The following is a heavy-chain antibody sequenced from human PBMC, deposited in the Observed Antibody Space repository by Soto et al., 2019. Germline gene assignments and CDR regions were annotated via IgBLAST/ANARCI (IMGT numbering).Heavy chain of an antibody. CDR3: AREVDTAYDVSYYYMDV. V-gene: IGHV1-69*04. CDR2: IIPILGIA. D-gene: IGHD5-18*01. J-gene: IGHJ6*03. Sequence: GASVKVSCKASGGTFSSYTISWVRQAPGQGLEWMGRIIPILGIANYAQKFQGRVTITADKSTSTAYMELSSLRSEDTAVYHCAREVDTAYDVSYYYMDVWGKGTTVTVSS. CDR1: GGTFSSYT.